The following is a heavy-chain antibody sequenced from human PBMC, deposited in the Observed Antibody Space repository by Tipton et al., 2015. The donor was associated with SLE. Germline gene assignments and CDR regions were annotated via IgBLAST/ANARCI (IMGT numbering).Heavy chain of an antibody. V-gene: IGHV4-34*01. CDR2: INHSGST. Sequence: TLSLTCAVYGGSFSGYYWSWTRQPPGKGLEWIGEINHSGSTNYNPSLKSRVTMSVDTSKSQFSLKLSSVTAADTAVYYCARGGLTYGYYYYMDVWGKGTTVTVSS. D-gene: IGHD4-17*01. CDR1: GGSFSGYY. J-gene: IGHJ6*03. CDR3: ARGGLTYGYYYYMDV.